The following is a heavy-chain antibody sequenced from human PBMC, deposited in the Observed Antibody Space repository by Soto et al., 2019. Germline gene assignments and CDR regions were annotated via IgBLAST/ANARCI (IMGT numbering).Heavy chain of an antibody. CDR2: VSGSGGST. V-gene: IGHV3-23*01. D-gene: IGHD6-13*01. CDR1: GFTFSRYA. J-gene: IGHJ4*02. CDR3: AKRSFQLGLPFDY. Sequence: EVQVLESGGGLVQPGGSLRLSCVASGFTFSRYAMSWVRQAPGKGLEWVSFVSGSGGSTDYADSVKGRFTISRDNSKSTLYLQSNSLRAEDTAMYYCAKRSFQLGLPFDYWGQGTLVTASS.